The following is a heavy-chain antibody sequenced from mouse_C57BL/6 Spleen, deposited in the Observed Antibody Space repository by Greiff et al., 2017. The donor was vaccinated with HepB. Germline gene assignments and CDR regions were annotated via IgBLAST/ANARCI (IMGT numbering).Heavy chain of an antibody. J-gene: IGHJ4*01. D-gene: IGHD1-1*01. CDR1: GYTFTSYW. CDR3: ASLITTVVATGYYYAMDY. V-gene: IGHV1-55*01. CDR2: IYPGSGST. Sequence: VQLQQPGAELVKPGASVKMSCKASGYTFTSYWITWVKQRPGQGLEWIGDIYPGSGSTNYNEKFKSKATLTVDTSSSTAYMQLSSLTSEDSAVYYCASLITTVVATGYYYAMDYWGQGTSVTVSS.